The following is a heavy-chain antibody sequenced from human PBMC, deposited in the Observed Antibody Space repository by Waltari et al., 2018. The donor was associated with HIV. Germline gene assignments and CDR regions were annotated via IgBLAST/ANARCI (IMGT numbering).Heavy chain of an antibody. D-gene: IGHD2-21*02. CDR2: IYSGGST. CDR1: GFSVGSNY. Sequence: EVQLVESGGGLIQPGGSLRLSCAASGFSVGSNYMRWVRQAPGKGLEWVSVIYSGGSTYYADSVKGRFTISRDNSKNTLYLQMNSLRAEDTAVYYCARGFGCGGDCYYFDYWGQGTLVTVSS. V-gene: IGHV3-53*01. CDR3: ARGFGCGGDCYYFDY. J-gene: IGHJ4*02.